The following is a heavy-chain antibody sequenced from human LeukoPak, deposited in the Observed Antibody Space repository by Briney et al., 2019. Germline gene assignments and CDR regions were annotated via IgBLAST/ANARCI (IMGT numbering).Heavy chain of an antibody. D-gene: IGHD1-26*01. CDR1: GFTFDDYA. CDR2: ISWDGDST. V-gene: IGHV3-43D*03. J-gene: IGHJ3*02. Sequence: PGGSLRLSCAASGFTFDDYAMHWVRQAPGKGLECVSLISWDGDSTYYADSVKGRFTISRDNNKNSLYLQMNSLRTEDTALYYCARDLGATTGYAFDIWGQGTMVTVSS. CDR3: ARDLGATTGYAFDI.